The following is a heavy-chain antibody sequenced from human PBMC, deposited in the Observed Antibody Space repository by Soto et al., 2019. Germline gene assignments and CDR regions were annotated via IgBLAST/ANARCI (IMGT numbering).Heavy chain of an antibody. CDR3: ARTTYYDFWSGYPTESPNWFDP. CDR1: GGSISSGDYY. V-gene: IGHV4-30-4*01. D-gene: IGHD3-3*01. Sequence: QVQLQESGPGLVKPSQTLSLTCTVSGGSISSGDYYWSWIRQPPGKGLEWIGYIYYSGSTYYNPSLKSRVTISVDTSKNQFSLKLSSVTAADTAVYYCARTTYYDFWSGYPTESPNWFDPWGQGTLVTVSS. CDR2: IYYSGST. J-gene: IGHJ5*02.